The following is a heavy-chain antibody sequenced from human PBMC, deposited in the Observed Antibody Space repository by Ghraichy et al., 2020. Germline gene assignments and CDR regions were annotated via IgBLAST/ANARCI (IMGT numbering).Heavy chain of an antibody. V-gene: IGHV4-59*01. D-gene: IGHD1-14*01. J-gene: IGHJ6*02. CDR1: GGSISSYY. CDR3: ATLWPDEYYYYGMDV. CDR2: IYYSGST. Sequence: SETLSLTFTVSGGSISSYYWSWIRQPPGKGLKWIGYIYYSGSTNYNPSLKSRVTISVDTSKNQFSLKLSSVTAADTAVYYCATLWPDEYYYYGMDVWGQGTTVTVSS.